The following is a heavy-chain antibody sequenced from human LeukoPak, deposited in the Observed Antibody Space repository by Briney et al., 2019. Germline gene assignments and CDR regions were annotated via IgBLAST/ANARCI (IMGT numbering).Heavy chain of an antibody. Sequence: PGGSLRLSCAASGFTFSSYSMNWVRQAPGKGLEWVSSISSSSPYIYYADSVKGRFTISRDNAKNSLSLQMNSLRAEDTAVYYCARDETPYYWGQGTLVTVSS. J-gene: IGHJ4*02. CDR3: ARDETPYY. V-gene: IGHV3-21*01. CDR2: ISSSSPYI. CDR1: GFTFSSYS. D-gene: IGHD4-23*01.